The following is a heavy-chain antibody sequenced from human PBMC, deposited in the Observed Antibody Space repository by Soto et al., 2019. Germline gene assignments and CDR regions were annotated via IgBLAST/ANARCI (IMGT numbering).Heavy chain of an antibody. Sequence: SETLSLTCTVSGGSISSGDYYWSWIRQPPGKGLEWIGYIYYSGSTYYNPSLKGRVTISVDTSKNQFSLKLSSVTAADTAVYYCARDHRLFVRGVITHYGMDVRGQRTTVTVSS. CDR1: GGSISSGDYY. V-gene: IGHV4-30-4*01. J-gene: IGHJ6*02. CDR3: ARDHRLFVRGVITHYGMDV. D-gene: IGHD3-10*02. CDR2: IYYSGST.